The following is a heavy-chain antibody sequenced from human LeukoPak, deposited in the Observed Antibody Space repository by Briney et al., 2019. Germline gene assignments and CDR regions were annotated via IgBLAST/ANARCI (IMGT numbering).Heavy chain of an antibody. V-gene: IGHV3-30-3*01. J-gene: IGHJ4*02. CDR3: ARSGHIVVVTSTPASY. CDR1: GFTFSSYA. CDR2: ISYDGSNK. D-gene: IGHD2-21*02. Sequence: QPGRSLRLSCAASGFTFSSYAMHWVRQAPGKGLEWVAVISYDGSNKYYADSVKGRFTISRDNSKNTVFMEMNSLKPEDTALYYCARSGHIVVVTSTPASYWGQGTLVTVSS.